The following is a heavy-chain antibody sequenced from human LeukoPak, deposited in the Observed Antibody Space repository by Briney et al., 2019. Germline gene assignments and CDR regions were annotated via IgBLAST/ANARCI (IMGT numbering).Heavy chain of an antibody. D-gene: IGHD3-3*01. J-gene: IGHJ6*03. CDR3: ARDRGPYRIGVVPYYYYYYYMEV. CDR2: ISSSSSYI. CDR1: GFTFSSYS. Sequence: GGSLRLSCAASGFTFSSYSMNWVRQAPGKGLEWVSSISSSSSYIYYADSVKGRFTISRDNAKNSLYLQMNSLRGEDTAVYYCARDRGPYRIGVVPYYYYYYYMEVWGKGNTVTLSS. V-gene: IGHV3-21*01.